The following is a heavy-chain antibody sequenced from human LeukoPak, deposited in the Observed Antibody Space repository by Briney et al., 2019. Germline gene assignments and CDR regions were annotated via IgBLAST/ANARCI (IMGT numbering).Heavy chain of an antibody. V-gene: IGHV2-5*01. CDR2: IYWNDDK. CDR3: AHRGPGYSSSWRMYYFDY. CDR1: GFSLSTSGVG. Sequence: SGPTLVKPTQTLTLTCTFSGFSLSTSGVGVGWIRQPPGKAPEWLALIYWNDDKRYSPSLKSRLTITKDTSKNQVVLTMTNMDPVDTATYYCAHRGPGYSSSWRMYYFDYWGQGTLVTVSS. D-gene: IGHD6-13*01. J-gene: IGHJ4*02.